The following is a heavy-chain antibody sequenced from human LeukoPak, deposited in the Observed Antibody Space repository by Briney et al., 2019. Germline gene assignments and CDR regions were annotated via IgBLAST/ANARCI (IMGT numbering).Heavy chain of an antibody. D-gene: IGHD2-2*01. CDR1: GFTFSSYE. CDR2: ISSSGSTI. Sequence: PGGSLRLSCAASGFTFSSYEMNWVRQAPGKGLEWVSYISSSGSTIYYADSVKGRFTISRDNSKNTLYLQMNSLRAEDTAVYYCAKDNIVVVRDYYYYYMDVWGKGTTVTVSS. V-gene: IGHV3-48*03. CDR3: AKDNIVVVRDYYYYYMDV. J-gene: IGHJ6*03.